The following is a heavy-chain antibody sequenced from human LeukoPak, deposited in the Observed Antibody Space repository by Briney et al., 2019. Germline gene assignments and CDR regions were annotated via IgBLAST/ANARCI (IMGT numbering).Heavy chain of an antibody. CDR2: INTDGSST. CDR3: ARDPAGAFDI. V-gene: IGHV3-74*01. Sequence: PPGGSLRLSCAASGFTFNDYVMHWVRQPPGKGLVWVSRINTDGSSTSYADSVKGRFTISRDNAKNTLYLQMNSLRAEDTAVYYCARDPAGAFDIWGQGTMVTVSS. CDR1: GFTFNDYV. J-gene: IGHJ3*02.